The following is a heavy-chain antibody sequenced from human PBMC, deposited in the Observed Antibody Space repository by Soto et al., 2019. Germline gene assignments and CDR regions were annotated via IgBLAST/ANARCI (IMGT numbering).Heavy chain of an antibody. CDR2: INGGNGHT. CDR3: ARGKGMEENYYYYGMDV. J-gene: IGHJ6*02. D-gene: IGHD1-1*01. Sequence: ASVKVSCKASGYTFSTYALHWVRQAPGQGLEWMGWINGGNGHTRYSQKFRDRVTISRDTPASTAYMELSGLRSEDTAVYYCARGKGMEENYYYYGMDVWGQGTTVTVSS. V-gene: IGHV1-3*01. CDR1: GYTFSTYA.